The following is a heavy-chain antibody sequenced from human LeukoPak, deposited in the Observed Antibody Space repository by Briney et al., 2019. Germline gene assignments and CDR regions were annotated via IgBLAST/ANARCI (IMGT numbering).Heavy chain of an antibody. D-gene: IGHD3/OR15-3a*01. J-gene: IGHJ6*03. CDR2: ISSRGMNL. V-gene: IGHV3-11*01. Sequence: GGSLTVSCPPCGFILRDDCMTLIGQAPGKGLEWISYISSRGMNLYNPDSVRGRFTISRDNAEHSLHLQMNSLRDEETGVYYCARGRTDHPSYYYYYMDVWGKGTTVTVSS. CDR3: ARGRTDHPSYYYYYMDV. CDR1: GFILRDDC.